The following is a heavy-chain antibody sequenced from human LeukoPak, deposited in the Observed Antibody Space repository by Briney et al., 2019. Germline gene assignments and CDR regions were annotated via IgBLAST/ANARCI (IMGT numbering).Heavy chain of an antibody. CDR1: GGSFSGYY. V-gene: IGHV4-34*01. Sequence: PSETLSLTCAVYGGSFSGYYWSWIRQPPGKGLEWIGEINHSGSTNYNPSLKSRVTISVDTSKNQFSLKLSSVTAADTAVYYCARHLRYNWNDVYYYYYMDVWGKGTTVTISS. CDR3: ARHLRYNWNDVYYYYYMDV. J-gene: IGHJ6*03. D-gene: IGHD1-1*01. CDR2: INHSGST.